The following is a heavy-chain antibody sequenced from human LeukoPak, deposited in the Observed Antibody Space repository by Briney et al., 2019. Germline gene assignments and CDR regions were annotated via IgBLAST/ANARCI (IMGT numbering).Heavy chain of an antibody. V-gene: IGHV3-30*18. CDR3: AKTPRNWNYPNWFDP. Sequence: GRSLRLSCAASGFTLSSYGMHWVRQAPGKGLEWVAGISYDGSNKYYADSVKGRFTISRDNSKNTLYLQMNSLRAEDTAVYYCAKTPRNWNYPNWFDPWGQGTLVTVPS. J-gene: IGHJ5*02. CDR2: ISYDGSNK. CDR1: GFTLSSYG. D-gene: IGHD1-7*01.